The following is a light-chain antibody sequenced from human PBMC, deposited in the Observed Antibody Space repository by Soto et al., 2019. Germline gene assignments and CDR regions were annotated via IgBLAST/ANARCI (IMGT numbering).Light chain of an antibody. J-gene: IGKJ4*01. Sequence: IQLPQSPPSLYASVGDSVTITRRASQGISSYLGWYQQKPGKAPKLLIYGASTLQSGVPSRFSGSGSGTDFTLTISSLQPEDFATDYCQQLNKYPSTFGGGTKVDI. CDR2: GAS. CDR1: QGISSY. V-gene: IGKV1-9*01. CDR3: QQLNKYPST.